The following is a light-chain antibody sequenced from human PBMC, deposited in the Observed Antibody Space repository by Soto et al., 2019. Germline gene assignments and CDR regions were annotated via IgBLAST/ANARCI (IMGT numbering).Light chain of an antibody. CDR3: QQSYRSPYT. CDR2: GAS. J-gene: IGKJ2*01. V-gene: IGKV1-39*01. CDR1: QSINIY. Sequence: DIQMTQSPSSLFASVGDRVTVTCRASQSINIYLNWYQQKPGKAPTLLIYGASSLQSGVPSRFSGGGSRTDFTLTISALQPEDFATYYCQQSYRSPYTFDQGTKLEIK.